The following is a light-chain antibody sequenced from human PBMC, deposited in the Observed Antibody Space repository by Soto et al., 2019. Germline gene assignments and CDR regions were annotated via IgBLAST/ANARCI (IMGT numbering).Light chain of an antibody. J-gene: IGKJ1*01. CDR1: QSVSSAY. CDR2: GSS. Sequence: EIVLTQSPGTLSLSPGERATLSCRASQSVSSAYLAWYQQKLGQAPRLLIYGSSNRATGIPDRFSGSGSGTDFTLTISRLEPEDFAEYYCQQYGSSRWTFGQGTKVEIK. V-gene: IGKV3-20*01. CDR3: QQYGSSRWT.